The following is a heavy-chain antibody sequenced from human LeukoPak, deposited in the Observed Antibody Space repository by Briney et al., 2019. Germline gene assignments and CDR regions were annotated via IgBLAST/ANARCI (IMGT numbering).Heavy chain of an antibody. D-gene: IGHD1-14*01. J-gene: IGHJ6*03. CDR2: ISTVSTYT. V-gene: IGHV3-21*01. CDR3: TRDGNGYYYYNYMDV. CDR1: GFTFSNYA. Sequence: GGSLRLSCAASGFTFSNYAMHWVRQAPGKGLEWVASISTVSTYTFYGDSVKGRISISRDNRKNILYLQMSSLSAEDTAVYYCTRDGNGYYYYNYMDVWGKGTTVTVSS.